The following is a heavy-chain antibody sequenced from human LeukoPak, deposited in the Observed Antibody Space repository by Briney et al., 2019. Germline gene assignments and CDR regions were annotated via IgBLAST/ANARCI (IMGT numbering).Heavy chain of an antibody. V-gene: IGHV4-59*01. CDR1: GGSISSYY. CDR2: IYYSGST. J-gene: IGHJ4*02. Sequence: SETLSLTCTVSGGSISSYYWSWIRQPPGKGLEWIGYIYYSGSTNYNPSLKSRVTISVDTSKNQFSLKLSSVTAADTAVYYRARRSDSSSWYGTLGYFDYWGQGTLVTVSS. D-gene: IGHD6-13*01. CDR3: ARRSDSSSWYGTLGYFDY.